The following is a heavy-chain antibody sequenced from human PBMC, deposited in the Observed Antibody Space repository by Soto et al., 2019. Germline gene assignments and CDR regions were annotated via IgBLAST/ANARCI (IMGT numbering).Heavy chain of an antibody. CDR2: IYHSGIT. J-gene: IGHJ3*02. D-gene: IGHD3-10*01. CDR1: GGSISSGCYS. V-gene: IGHV4-30-2*01. CDR3: ASFGARGVYPDAFDI. Sequence: PXEALPLPCAVSGGSISSGCYSWSWIRQPPGKVLEWIGYIYHSGITYYNPSLKSRVTISVDRSKNQFSLKLSYVTAADTAVYYCASFGARGVYPDAFDIWGQGTMVTVSS.